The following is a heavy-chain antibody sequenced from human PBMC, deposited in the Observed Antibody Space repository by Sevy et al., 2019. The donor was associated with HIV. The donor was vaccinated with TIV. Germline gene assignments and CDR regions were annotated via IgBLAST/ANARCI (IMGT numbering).Heavy chain of an antibody. D-gene: IGHD1-26*01. Sequence: ASVKVSCKASGYTFTSYYMHWVRQAPGQGLEWMGIINPSGGSTSYAQKFQGRVTMTSDTSTSTVYMELSSLRSEDTAVYYCARGPNPRPSYYYFDYWGQGTLVTVSS. J-gene: IGHJ4*02. V-gene: IGHV1-46*01. CDR3: ARGPNPRPSYYYFDY. CDR1: GYTFTSYY. CDR2: INPSGGST.